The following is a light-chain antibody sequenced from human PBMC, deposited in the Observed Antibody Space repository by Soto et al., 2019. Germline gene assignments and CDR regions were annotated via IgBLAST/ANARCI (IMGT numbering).Light chain of an antibody. Sequence: EIVMTQSPATLSVSPGERATLSCRASQSIANRLAWYQQKPGQAPRLLIYGASTRATGVPARFSGSGSGTEFNLTISSLQSEDFAVYYCQQYNNWLALTFGGGTKVEIK. CDR3: QQYNNWLALT. V-gene: IGKV3-15*01. CDR2: GAS. J-gene: IGKJ4*01. CDR1: QSIANR.